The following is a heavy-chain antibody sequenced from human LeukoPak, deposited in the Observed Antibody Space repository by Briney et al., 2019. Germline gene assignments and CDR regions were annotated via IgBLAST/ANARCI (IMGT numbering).Heavy chain of an antibody. CDR1: GGFISSSSYY. J-gene: IGHJ4*02. V-gene: IGHV4-39*07. CDR3: ARLGPYGAKVGY. CDR2: INHRGST. Sequence: SETLSLTCTVSGGFISSSSYYWGWIRQPPGKGLEWIGEINHRGSTNYNPSLKSRVTISVDTSKNQFSLELSSVTAADTAVYYCARLGPYGAKVGYWGQGTLVTVSS. D-gene: IGHD4-17*01.